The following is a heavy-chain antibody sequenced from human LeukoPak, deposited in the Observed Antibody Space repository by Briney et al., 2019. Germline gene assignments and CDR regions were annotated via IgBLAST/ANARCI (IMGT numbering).Heavy chain of an antibody. V-gene: IGHV3-9*01. CDR1: GFTFDDYA. J-gene: IGHJ4*02. Sequence: AGGSLRLSCAASGFTFDDYAMHWVRQAPGKGLEWVSGISWNSGSIGYADSVKGRFTISRDNAKNSLYLQMNSLRAEDTALYYCAKADQYSYVDYWGQGTLVTVPS. D-gene: IGHD5-18*01. CDR2: ISWNSGSI. CDR3: AKADQYSYVDY.